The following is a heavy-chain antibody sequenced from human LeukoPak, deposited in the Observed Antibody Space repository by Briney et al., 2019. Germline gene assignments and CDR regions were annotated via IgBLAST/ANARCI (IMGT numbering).Heavy chain of an antibody. D-gene: IGHD5-18*01. CDR2: ISGSGGTT. CDR1: GFTFSDYA. Sequence: PGGSLRLSCAASGFTFSDYAMSWVRQAPGKGLEWVSSISGSGGTTYYADSVTGRLTISRDNSKNTLYLQMNNLRDEDTAVYYCVIEGGYIYGLFAYWGQGTLVTVSS. V-gene: IGHV3-23*01. J-gene: IGHJ4*02. CDR3: VIEGGYIYGLFAY.